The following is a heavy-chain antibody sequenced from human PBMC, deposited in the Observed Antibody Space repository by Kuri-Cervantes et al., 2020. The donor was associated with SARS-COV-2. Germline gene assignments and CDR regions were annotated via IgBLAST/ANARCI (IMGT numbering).Heavy chain of an antibody. V-gene: IGHV4-39*02. CDR1: GGSISSSSYY. Sequence: SETLSLTCTVSGGSISSSSYYWGWIRQPPGKGLEWIGSIYSRGGTTYNPSLRSRVTISTDTSKNQFSLKVNSVTAADTAVYYCARGVRGDRGNWFDPWGQGTLVTVSS. CDR2: IYSRGGT. D-gene: IGHD3-10*02. CDR3: ARGVRGDRGNWFDP. J-gene: IGHJ5*02.